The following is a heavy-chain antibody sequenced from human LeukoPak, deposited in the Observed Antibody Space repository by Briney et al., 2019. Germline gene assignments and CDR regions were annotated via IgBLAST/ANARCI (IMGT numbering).Heavy chain of an antibody. CDR2: IKEDGGAK. CDR1: GFTFATYW. V-gene: IGHV3-7*03. D-gene: IGHD3-3*01. J-gene: IGHJ4*02. CDR3: AKGWSSHFWSGYYLVY. Sequence: GGSLRLSCAASGFTFATYWMTWVRQAPGRGLEWVVNIKEDGGAKKFVDSVKGRFTISRDNSKNTLYLQMNSLRAEDTAVYYCAKGWSSHFWSGYYLVYWGQGTLVTVSS.